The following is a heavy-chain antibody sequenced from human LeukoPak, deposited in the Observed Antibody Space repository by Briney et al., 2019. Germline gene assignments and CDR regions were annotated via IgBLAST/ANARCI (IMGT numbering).Heavy chain of an antibody. CDR2: ISFDGSKK. CDR3: ARVLADYYYMDV. J-gene: IGHJ6*03. V-gene: IGHV3-30*04. CDR1: GFTFSIYD. Sequence: GGSLRLSCAASGFTFSIYDMVWVRQAPGKGLEWVAVISFDGSKKYHADSVKGRFTISRDNSKSTLYLQMNSLRAEDTAVYYCARVLADYYYMDVWGKGTTVTVSS.